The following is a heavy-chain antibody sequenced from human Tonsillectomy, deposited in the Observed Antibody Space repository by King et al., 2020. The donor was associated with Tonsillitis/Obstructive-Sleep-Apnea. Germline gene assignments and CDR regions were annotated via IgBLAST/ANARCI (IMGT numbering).Heavy chain of an antibody. CDR2: IHQDGREK. D-gene: IGHD1-7*01. J-gene: IGHJ4*02. Sequence: VQLVESGGGLVQPGGSLRLSCAASGFTFTSYWMSWVRQAPGKGLEWVANIHQDGREKYYVDSVKGRFTISRDNAKDSLYLQMNSLRAEDTAVYYCVRDPDNGDYVDFWGQGILVTVSS. CDR1: GFTFTSYW. CDR3: VRDPDNGDYVDF. V-gene: IGHV3-7*04.